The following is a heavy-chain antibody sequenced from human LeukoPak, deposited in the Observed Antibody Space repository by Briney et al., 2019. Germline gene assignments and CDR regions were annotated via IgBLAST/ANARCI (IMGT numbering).Heavy chain of an antibody. D-gene: IGHD3-10*01. CDR2: INHSGST. Sequence: SETLSLTCAVYGGSFSGYYWSWIRQPPGKGLEWIGEINHSGSTNYNPSLKSRVTISVDTSKNQFSLKLSSVTAADTAVYYCARGPRGSGSYLYYYYTDVWGKGTTVTVSS. V-gene: IGHV4-34*01. J-gene: IGHJ6*03. CDR3: ARGPRGSGSYLYYYYTDV. CDR1: GGSFSGYY.